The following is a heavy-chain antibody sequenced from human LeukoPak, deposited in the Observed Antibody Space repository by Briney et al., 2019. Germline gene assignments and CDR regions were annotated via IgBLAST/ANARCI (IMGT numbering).Heavy chain of an antibody. CDR1: GFTFSSYW. CDR2: INPGGSSI. CDR3: ARSNQADDY. V-gene: IGHV3-74*01. D-gene: IGHD1-14*01. J-gene: IGHJ4*02. Sequence: GRSLRLSCAASGFTFSSYWMHWVRQVPGKGLVWVARINPGGSSITYADSVKGRFTISRDNAKSTLYLQMGSLRAEDTGVYYCARSNQADDYWGQGTLVTVSS.